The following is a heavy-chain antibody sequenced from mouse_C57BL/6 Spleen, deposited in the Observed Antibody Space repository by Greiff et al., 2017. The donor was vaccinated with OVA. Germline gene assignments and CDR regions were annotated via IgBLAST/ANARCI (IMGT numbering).Heavy chain of an antibody. CDR2: IYPGNSDT. CDR1: GYTFTSYW. D-gene: IGHD1-1*01. CDR3: TRDYGSSWCWFAY. V-gene: IGHV1-5*01. Sequence: EVQLQESGTVLARPGASVKMSCKTSGYTFTSYWMHWVKQRPGQGLEWIGAIYPGNSDTSYNQKLKGKAKLTAITSASTAFMYLSSLTNEDSAVYYCTRDYGSSWCWFAYWGQGTLVTVAA. J-gene: IGHJ3*01.